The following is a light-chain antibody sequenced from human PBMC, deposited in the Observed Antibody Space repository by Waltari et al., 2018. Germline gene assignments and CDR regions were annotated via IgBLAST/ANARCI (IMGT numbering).Light chain of an antibody. V-gene: IGLV2-11*01. CDR1: SSDAGSYYY. Sequence: QSALTQPRSVSGSPGPSVTISCPGTSSDAGSYYYFSWYQQHPGKAPKVMIYDVNNRPSGVPDRFSGSKSGNTASLTISGLQAEDEAEYYCCSYGGSYYVLGTGTEVTVL. CDR3: CSYGGSYYV. J-gene: IGLJ1*01. CDR2: DVN.